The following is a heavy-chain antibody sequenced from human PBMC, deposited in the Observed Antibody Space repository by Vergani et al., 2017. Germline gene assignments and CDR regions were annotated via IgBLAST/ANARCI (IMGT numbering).Heavy chain of an antibody. D-gene: IGHD3-16*02. V-gene: IGHV3-7*01. CDR3: ASPTQMDSKGTRYYTDV. CDR1: GFTFSKYW. J-gene: IGHJ6*03. CDR2: IKEDGSEK. Sequence: EVQLLESGGDLVQPGGSLRLSCAASGFTFSKYWMTWVRQAPGKGLEWVANIKEDGSEKYYVDSVKGRFTISRDNAKNSLYLQMNSLRAEDTAVYYCASPTQMDSKGTRYYTDVWGKGTTVTVSS.